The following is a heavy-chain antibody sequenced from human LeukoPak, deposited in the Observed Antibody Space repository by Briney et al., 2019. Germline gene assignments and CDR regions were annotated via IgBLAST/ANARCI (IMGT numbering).Heavy chain of an antibody. CDR1: GFTFSSYS. CDR2: ISRSSSTI. D-gene: IGHD3-22*01. CDR3: ARDSLYYYDSSGYYQYYFDY. V-gene: IGHV3-48*01. Sequence: GGSLRLSCAASGFTFSSYSMNWVRQAPGKGLEWVSYISRSSSTIYYADSVKGRFTISRDNAKNSLYLHMNSLRAGDTAVYYCARDSLYYYDSSGYYQYYFDYWGQGTLVTVSS. J-gene: IGHJ4*02.